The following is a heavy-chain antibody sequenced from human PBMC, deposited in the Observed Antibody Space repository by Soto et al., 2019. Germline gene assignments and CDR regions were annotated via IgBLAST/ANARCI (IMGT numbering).Heavy chain of an antibody. CDR1: GGSFSGYY. D-gene: IGHD3-16*01. V-gene: IGHV4-34*01. Sequence: KPSETLSLTCAVYGGSFSGYYWSWIRQPPGKGLEWIGEINHSGSTNYNPSLKSRVTISVDTSKNQFSLKLSSVTAADTAVYYCARGCHGGYFDYWGQGTLVTVSS. J-gene: IGHJ4*02. CDR2: INHSGST. CDR3: ARGCHGGYFDY.